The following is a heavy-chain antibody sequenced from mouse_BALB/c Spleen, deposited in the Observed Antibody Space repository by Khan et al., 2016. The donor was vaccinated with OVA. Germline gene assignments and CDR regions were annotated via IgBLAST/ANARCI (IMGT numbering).Heavy chain of an antibody. J-gene: IGHJ4*01. Sequence: QIQLVQSGPELRKPGETVKISCKASGYTFTNYGMNWVKQSPGKALKWMGWINTYTGEPTYADDFKGRFAFSLETSASTAYLQINNLKHEDTATXFCARPPYFSYTLDYWGQGTSVTVSS. D-gene: IGHD2-10*01. CDR1: GYTFTNYG. CDR3: ARPPYFSYTLDY. CDR2: INTYTGEP. V-gene: IGHV9-3-1*01.